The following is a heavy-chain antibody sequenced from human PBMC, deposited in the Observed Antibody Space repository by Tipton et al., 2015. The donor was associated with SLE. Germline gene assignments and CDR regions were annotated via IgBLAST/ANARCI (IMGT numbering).Heavy chain of an antibody. CDR2: INPSGGST. J-gene: IGHJ4*02. CDR3: ARATGAKSPFHFDY. CDR1: GYTFTRHF. Sequence: QLVQSGPEVKTPGASAKVSCKASGYTFTRHFMHWVRQAPGQGLEWMGIINPSGGSTGYAQKFQGRVTMTSDTSTSTVCMELSGLTSDDAAVYSCARATGAKSPFHFDYWGQGAVVTVSS. V-gene: IGHV1-46*01. D-gene: IGHD1-7*01.